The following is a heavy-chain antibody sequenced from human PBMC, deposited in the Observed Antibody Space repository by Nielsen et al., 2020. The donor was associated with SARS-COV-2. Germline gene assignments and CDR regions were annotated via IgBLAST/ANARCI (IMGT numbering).Heavy chain of an antibody. D-gene: IGHD6-19*01. CDR3: ARDLNSSGWSYYYYGMDV. CDR1: GFTFSSYA. V-gene: IGHV3-30-3*01. J-gene: IGHJ6*02. Sequence: GGSLRLSCAASGFTFSSYAMHWVRQAPGKGLEWVAVISYDGSNKYYADSVKGRFTISRDNSKNTLYLQMNSLRAEDTAVYYCARDLNSSGWSYYYYGMDVWGQGTTVTVSS. CDR2: ISYDGSNK.